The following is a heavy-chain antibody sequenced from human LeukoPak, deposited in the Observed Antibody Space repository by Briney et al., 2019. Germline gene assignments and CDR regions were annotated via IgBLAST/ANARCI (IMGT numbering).Heavy chain of an antibody. J-gene: IGHJ6*03. CDR1: GGTFSSYA. Sequence: ASVKVSCKASGGTFSSYAISWVRQAPGQGLEWMGGIIPIFGTANYAQKFQGRVTITTDESTSTAYMELSSLRSEDTAVYYCARVWFGESANYYYYMGVWGKGTTVTVSS. D-gene: IGHD3-10*01. V-gene: IGHV1-69*05. CDR2: IIPIFGTA. CDR3: ARVWFGESANYYYYMGV.